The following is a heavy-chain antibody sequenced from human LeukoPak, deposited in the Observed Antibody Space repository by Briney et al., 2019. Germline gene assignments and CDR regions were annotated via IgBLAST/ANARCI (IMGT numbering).Heavy chain of an antibody. D-gene: IGHD6-19*01. CDR3: VKGKGIAVTSLDY. CDR2: ISSNGGST. Sequence: GGSLRLSCSASGFIFSNYAMHWVRQAPGKGLEYVSAISSNGGSTYYTDSVKGRFTISRDNSKNTLYLQMSSLSAEDTAVYYCVKGKGIAVTSLDYWGQGTLVTVSS. J-gene: IGHJ4*02. V-gene: IGHV3-64D*06. CDR1: GFIFSNYA.